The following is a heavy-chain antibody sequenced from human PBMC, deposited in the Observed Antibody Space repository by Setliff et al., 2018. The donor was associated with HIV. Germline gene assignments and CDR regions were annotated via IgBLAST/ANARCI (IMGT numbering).Heavy chain of an antibody. D-gene: IGHD2-21*01. V-gene: IGHV1-18*01. J-gene: IGHJ6*03. CDR2: ISAYNGNT. CDR1: GYTLTSYG. Sequence: GASVKVSCKAPGYTLTSYGISWARQATGQGLEWMGWISAYNGNTYYAQKLQGRVTMTTDTSTSTAYMELRSLRAEDTAVYYCARLSIPAYYYMDVWGKGTTVTVSS. CDR3: ARLSIPAYYYMDV.